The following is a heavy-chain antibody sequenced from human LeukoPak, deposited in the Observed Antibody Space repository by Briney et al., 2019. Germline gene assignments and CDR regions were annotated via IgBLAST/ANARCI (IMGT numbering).Heavy chain of an antibody. Sequence: PGGSLRLSCAASGFSLSPYGMNWVRQAPGRGLEWVSGITGSSGTAYYAGSVKGRFTISRDDSKNTLYLQMSSLRVDDTAIYYCAKSGASPLYHTDVWGKGATVTVSS. CDR1: GFSLSPYG. CDR3: AKSGASPLYHTDV. D-gene: IGHD1-26*01. V-gene: IGHV3-23*01. CDR2: ITGSSGTA. J-gene: IGHJ6*03.